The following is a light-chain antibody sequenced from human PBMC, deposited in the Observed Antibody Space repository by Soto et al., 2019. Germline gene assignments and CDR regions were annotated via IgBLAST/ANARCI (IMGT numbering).Light chain of an antibody. Sequence: QSALTQPASVSGSPGQSITISCTGTSSDVGGYDYVSWYQQYPGRAPKLMIFEVSNRPSGSSNRFSGSKSGNTGSLTISGLQAEDEADYYCSSFISSSTQVLGGGTKLTVL. CDR2: EVS. J-gene: IGLJ3*02. CDR3: SSFISSSTQV. V-gene: IGLV2-14*01. CDR1: SSDVGGYDY.